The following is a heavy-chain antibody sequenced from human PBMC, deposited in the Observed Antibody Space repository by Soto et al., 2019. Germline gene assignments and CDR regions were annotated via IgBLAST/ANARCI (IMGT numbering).Heavy chain of an antibody. V-gene: IGHV3-7*05. CDR2: IKQDGGEK. CDR1: GFTFSRHW. J-gene: IGHJ6*02. D-gene: IGHD6-13*01. Sequence: GGSLRLSCAASGFTFSRHWMTWVRQAPGKGLEWVANIKQDGGEKFYVDSVKGRFTISRDNAENSLYLEMNSLRVEDTAVYYCARDSEYTSSWYSPFLHYSYGLDVWGLGSTVTVSS. CDR3: ARDSEYTSSWYSPFLHYSYGLDV.